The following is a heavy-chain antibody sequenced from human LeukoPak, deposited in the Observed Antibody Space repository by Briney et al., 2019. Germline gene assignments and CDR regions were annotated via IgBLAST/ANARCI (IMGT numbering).Heavy chain of an antibody. J-gene: IGHJ5*02. Sequence: TSETLSLTCAVYGGSFSGYYWSWIRQPPGKGLEWIGEINHSGSTNYNPSLKSRVTISVDTSKNQFSLKLSSVTAADTAVYYCARGRAQTYYGFWSGYPRRWFDPWGQGTLVTVSS. V-gene: IGHV4-34*01. CDR3: ARGRAQTYYGFWSGYPRRWFDP. CDR1: GGSFSGYY. D-gene: IGHD3-3*01. CDR2: INHSGST.